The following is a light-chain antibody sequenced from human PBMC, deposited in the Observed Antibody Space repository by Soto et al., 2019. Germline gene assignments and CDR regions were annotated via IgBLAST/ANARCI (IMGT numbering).Light chain of an antibody. CDR2: GAY. CDR3: QQFVSSLSSFT. CDR1: QSVSSSY. J-gene: IGKJ2*01. Sequence: EIVLTQSPGTLSLSPGERATLSCRASQSVSSSYLAWYQQKPGQAPRLLIYGAYSRATGIPDRFSGGGSGTDFTLTISRLEPEDFAVYYCQQFVSSLSSFTFGQGTKLEI. V-gene: IGKV3-20*01.